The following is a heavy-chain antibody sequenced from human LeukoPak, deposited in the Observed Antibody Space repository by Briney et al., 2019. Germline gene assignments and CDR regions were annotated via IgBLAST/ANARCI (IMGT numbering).Heavy chain of an antibody. D-gene: IGHD3-10*01. CDR3: AKDLATLPMVRGASFDY. V-gene: IGHV4-34*01. CDR2: INHSGST. J-gene: IGHJ4*02. CDR1: GGSFSGYY. Sequence: SETLSLTCAVYGGSFSGYYWSWIRQPPGKGLEWIGEINHSGSTNYNPSLKSRVTISVDTSKNQFSLKLSSVTAADTAVYYCAKDLATLPMVRGASFDYWGQGALVTVSS.